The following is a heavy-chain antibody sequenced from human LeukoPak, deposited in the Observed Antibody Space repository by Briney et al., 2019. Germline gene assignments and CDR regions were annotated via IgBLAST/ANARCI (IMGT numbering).Heavy chain of an antibody. CDR1: GGSVSSGSYC. CDR3: ARGPLNEEVDY. J-gene: IGHJ4*02. Sequence: SETLSLTCTVSGGSVSSGSYCWSWIRQPPEKELEWIGYIFYIGSTNYNPSLKSRVTISVDTSKNQFSLKLTSVTAADTAVYYCARGPLNEEVDYWGQGTLVTVSS. D-gene: IGHD1-1*01. CDR2: IFYIGST. V-gene: IGHV4-61*01.